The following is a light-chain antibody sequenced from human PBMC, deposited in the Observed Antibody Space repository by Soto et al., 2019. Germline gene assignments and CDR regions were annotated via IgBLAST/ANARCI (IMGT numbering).Light chain of an antibody. J-gene: IGKJ3*01. CDR1: QSVSSSY. CDR2: GAS. CDR3: QQYGGSPLFT. V-gene: IGKV3-20*01. Sequence: EIVLTQSPGTLSLSPGERATLSCRASQSVSSSYLAWYQQKPGQAPRLLIYGASSRATGIPDRFSGSGSGADFTLTISRLEPEDFVVYYCQQYGGSPLFTFGPGTKVDI.